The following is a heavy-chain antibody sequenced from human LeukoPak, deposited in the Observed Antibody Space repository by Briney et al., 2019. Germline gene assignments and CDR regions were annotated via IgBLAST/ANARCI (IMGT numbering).Heavy chain of an antibody. CDR3: TRERRFIDY. CDR1: GFTFSSFW. J-gene: IGHJ4*02. CDR2: IKQDGSEK. V-gene: IGHV3-7*04. D-gene: IGHD4-17*01. Sequence: GGSLRLSCAASGFTFSSFWMNWVRQAPGKGLEWVANIKQDGSEKYYVDSVKGRFTISRDNAKNSLYLQMNSLRAEDTAVYYCTRERRFIDYWGQGTLVTVSS.